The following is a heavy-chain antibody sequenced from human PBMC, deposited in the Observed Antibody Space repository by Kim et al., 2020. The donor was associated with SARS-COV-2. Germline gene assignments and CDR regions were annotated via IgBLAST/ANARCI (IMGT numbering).Heavy chain of an antibody. CDR2: NT. V-gene: IGHV4-34*01. Sequence: NTHYNPAPKSRVTISVDTSKNQFSLKRSSVTAADTAVYYCARMVRGVRNYWGQGTLVTVSS. J-gene: IGHJ4*02. D-gene: IGHD3-10*01. CDR3: ARMVRGVRNY.